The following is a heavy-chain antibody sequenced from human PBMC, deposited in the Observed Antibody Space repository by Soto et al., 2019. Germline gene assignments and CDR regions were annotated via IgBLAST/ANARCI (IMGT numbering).Heavy chain of an antibody. CDR1: RGAISSHTG. V-gene: IGHV4-4*02. Sequence: QVQLQESGPGLVKPWGTLSLTCTVPRGAISSHTGWIGVGRTQGKGRDWIGATHHAGGSNYNPSLKSRVPIPVDKSKNQFSLRLSSVTVADTAVYYCARKRAGSDDYGDYSPHWYFDLWGRGTLVTVSP. D-gene: IGHD4-17*01. J-gene: IGHJ2*01. CDR3: ARKRAGSDDYGDYSPHWYFDL. CDR2: THHAGGS.